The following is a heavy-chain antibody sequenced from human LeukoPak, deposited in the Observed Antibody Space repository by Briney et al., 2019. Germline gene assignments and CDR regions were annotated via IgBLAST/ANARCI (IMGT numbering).Heavy chain of an antibody. Sequence: GESLKISCKGFGYSFTDYWIGWVRQMPGKGLEWMGIIYPGDSDTRYSPSFHGQVTISADKSISTAYLQWSSLKASDTAMYYCARRRDLYSGSYYPFDYWGQGTLVSVSS. V-gene: IGHV5-51*01. CDR2: IYPGDSDT. D-gene: IGHD1-26*01. J-gene: IGHJ4*02. CDR1: GYSFTDYW. CDR3: ARRRDLYSGSYYPFDY.